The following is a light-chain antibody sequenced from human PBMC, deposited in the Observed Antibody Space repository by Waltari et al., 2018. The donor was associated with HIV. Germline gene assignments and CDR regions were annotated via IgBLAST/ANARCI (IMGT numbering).Light chain of an antibody. V-gene: IGKV2D-29*01. CDR1: QSLLHSDVNTY. J-gene: IGKJ5*01. CDR2: EVS. Sequence: NVTTQTPLSLSVTTGRPASIPCTSTQSLLHSDVNTYVYWYLQKAGQPPHLLIYEVSNRFSGVPDRFSGSGSGTYFTLKISRVEAEDVGVYYCMQSTQLPITFGQGTRLEIK. CDR3: MQSTQLPIT.